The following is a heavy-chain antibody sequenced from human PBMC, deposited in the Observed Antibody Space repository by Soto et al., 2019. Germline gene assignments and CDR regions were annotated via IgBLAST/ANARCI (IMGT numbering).Heavy chain of an antibody. Sequence: SETLSLTCTVSGGSINSDYWSWIRQSPGKGLEWIGYVFFSGSTNYNHSFKSRVTISVDTSKNQIYLRVTSVTAADTAVYYCERRRPMYNWIYWGQGTLVTVSS. CDR2: VFFSGST. CDR1: GGSINSDY. J-gene: IGHJ4*02. D-gene: IGHD1-20*01. V-gene: IGHV4-59*01. CDR3: ERRRPMYNWIY.